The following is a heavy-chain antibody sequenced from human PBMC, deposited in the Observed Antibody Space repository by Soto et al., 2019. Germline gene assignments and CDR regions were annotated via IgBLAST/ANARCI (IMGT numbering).Heavy chain of an antibody. CDR3: STVRGSFPNWFDP. CDR1: GGTFSSYA. J-gene: IGHJ5*02. Sequence: SVKVSCKASGGTFSSYAINWVRQAPGQGLEWLGGIIPIFGTANYAQKFQGSVTITADESTSTAYLELNSLRIDDTAVYYCSTVRGSFPNWFDPWGQGTLVTVYS. V-gene: IGHV1-69*13. D-gene: IGHD1-26*01. CDR2: IIPIFGTA.